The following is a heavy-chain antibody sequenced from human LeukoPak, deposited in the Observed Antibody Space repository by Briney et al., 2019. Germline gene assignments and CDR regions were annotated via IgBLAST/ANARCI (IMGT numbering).Heavy chain of an antibody. V-gene: IGHV3-33*08. CDR1: GFSFSSDG. Sequence: PGGSLGLSCAASGFSFSSDGMHWVRQPPGKGLEWVAVIWNDGTNENYADSVKGRFTISRDNLKNTLYLQMNNLRAEATAVSYCASHGGLGGQGTLVSVSS. J-gene: IGHJ4*02. CDR3: ASHGGL. CDR2: IWNDGTNE. D-gene: IGHD6-25*01.